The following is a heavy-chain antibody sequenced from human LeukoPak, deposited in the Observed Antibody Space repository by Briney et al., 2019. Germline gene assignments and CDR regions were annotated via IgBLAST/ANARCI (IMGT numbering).Heavy chain of an antibody. CDR1: GFTFSSHR. CDR3: ARVLGGVAADY. D-gene: IGHD3-16*01. CDR2: IKKDGSEK. V-gene: IGHV3-7*01. J-gene: IGHJ4*02. Sequence: GGSLRLSCAASGFTFSSHRMSWVRQAPGKGLEWVANIKKDGSEKYYVDSVKGRFTISRDNAKNTLYLQMNSLRAEDTAVYYCARVLGGVAADYWGQGTLVTVSS.